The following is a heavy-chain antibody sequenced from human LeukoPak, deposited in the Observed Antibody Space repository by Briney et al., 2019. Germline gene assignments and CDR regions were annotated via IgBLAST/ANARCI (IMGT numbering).Heavy chain of an antibody. D-gene: IGHD6-13*01. CDR3: ARDRVAAAGYNWFDP. CDR2: IIPIFGTA. CDR1: GGTFSSYA. V-gene: IGHV1-69*06. Sequence: ASVKVSCKASGGTFSSYAISWVRQAPGQGLEWMGGIIPIFGTANYAQKFQGRVTITADKSTSTAYMELSSLRSEDTAVYYCARDRVAAAGYNWFDPWGQGTLVTVSS. J-gene: IGHJ5*02.